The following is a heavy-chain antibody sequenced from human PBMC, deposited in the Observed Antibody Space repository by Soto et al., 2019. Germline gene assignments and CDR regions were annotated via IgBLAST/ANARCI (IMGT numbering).Heavy chain of an antibody. CDR2: IYYSGST. V-gene: IGHV4-31*03. Sequence: QVQLQESGPGLVKPSQTLSLTCTVSGGSISSGGYYWSWIRQHPGKGLEWIGYIYYSGSTYYNPSLKSRVTISVDTSKNQCTLKLSSVTAADTAVYYCARGRGSSSWYFDYFDYWGQGTLVTVSS. CDR3: ARGRGSSSWYFDYFDY. CDR1: GGSISSGGYY. J-gene: IGHJ4*02. D-gene: IGHD6-13*01.